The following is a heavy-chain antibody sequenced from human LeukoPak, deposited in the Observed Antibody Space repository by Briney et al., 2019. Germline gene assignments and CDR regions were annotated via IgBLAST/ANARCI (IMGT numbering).Heavy chain of an antibody. J-gene: IGHJ3*02. D-gene: IGHD3-10*01. CDR1: GFTFSSYA. V-gene: IGHV3-23*01. CDR3: AKDLSSIPSSFDI. CDR2: ISGSGGST. Sequence: GGSLRLSCAASGFTFSSYAMSWVRQAPGKGLEWVSTISGSGGSTYYAYSVKGRFTISRDNSKNTLYLQMNSLRAEDTAVYYCAKDLSSIPSSFDIWGQGTMVTVSS.